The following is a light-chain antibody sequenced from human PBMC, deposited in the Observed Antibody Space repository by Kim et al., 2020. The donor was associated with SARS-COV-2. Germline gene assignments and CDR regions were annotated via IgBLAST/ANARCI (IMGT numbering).Light chain of an antibody. V-gene: IGKV3-20*01. J-gene: IGKJ1*01. CDR2: GAS. Sequence: SPGERATLSCRANQSVRSSYLAWYQQKPGQAPRLLIYGASSRATGIPDRFSGSGSGTDFTLTISRLEPEDFAVYYCQQYGSSQWTFGQGTKVDIK. CDR3: QQYGSSQWT. CDR1: QSVRSSY.